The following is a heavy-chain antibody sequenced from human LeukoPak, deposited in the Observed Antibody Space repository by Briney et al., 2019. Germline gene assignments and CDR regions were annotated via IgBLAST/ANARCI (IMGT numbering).Heavy chain of an antibody. J-gene: IGHJ3*02. Sequence: ASVKVSCKASGYTFTGYYMHWVGQAPGQGLEWMGWINPNSGCTNYAQKFQGRVTMTRDTSISTAYMELSRLRSDDTAVYYCASPGFYYDSSGYLYDAFDIWGQGTMVTVSS. CDR3: ASPGFYYDSSGYLYDAFDI. CDR1: GYTFTGYY. CDR2: INPNSGCT. V-gene: IGHV1-2*02. D-gene: IGHD3-22*01.